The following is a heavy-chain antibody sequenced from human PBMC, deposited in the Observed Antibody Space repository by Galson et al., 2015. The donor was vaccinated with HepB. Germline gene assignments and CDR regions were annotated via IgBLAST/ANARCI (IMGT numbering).Heavy chain of an antibody. CDR2: INPNSGGT. CDR3: ARVSNYDSSGPGGY. Sequence: SCKASGYTFTGYYMHWVRQAPGQGLEWMGWINPNSGGTNYAQKFQGRVTMTRDTSISTAYMELSRLRSDDTAVYYCARVSNYDSSGPGGYWGQGTLVTVSS. CDR1: GYTFTGYY. J-gene: IGHJ4*02. D-gene: IGHD3-22*01. V-gene: IGHV1-2*02.